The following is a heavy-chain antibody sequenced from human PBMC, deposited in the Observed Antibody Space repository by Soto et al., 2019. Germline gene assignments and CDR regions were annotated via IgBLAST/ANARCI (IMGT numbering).Heavy chain of an antibody. CDR1: GYSFTNYW. D-gene: IGHD6-13*01. CDR3: ARTPPLYSNSWSQEFDY. CDR2: IFPGDSDT. J-gene: IGHJ4*02. V-gene: IGHV5-51*01. Sequence: GESLKISCKGSGYSFTNYWIGWVRQMPGKGLEWMGLIFPGDSDTRYSPSFQGQVTISADKSISTAYLQWSSLKASDTAMYYCARTPPLYSNSWSQEFDYWGQGTLVTVSS.